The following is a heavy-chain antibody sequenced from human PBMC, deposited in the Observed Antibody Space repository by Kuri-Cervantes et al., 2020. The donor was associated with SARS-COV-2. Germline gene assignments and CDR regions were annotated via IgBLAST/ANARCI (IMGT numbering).Heavy chain of an antibody. Sequence: GGSLRLSCAASGFTFSSYAMSWVRQAPGKGLEWVSAISGSGGSTYYADSVKGRFAISRDNSKNTLYLQMNSLRAEDTAVYYCAKPIAVAWEGYFDLWGRGTLVTVSS. D-gene: IGHD6-19*01. CDR3: AKPIAVAWEGYFDL. CDR1: GFTFSSYA. CDR2: ISGSGGST. V-gene: IGHV3-23*01. J-gene: IGHJ2*01.